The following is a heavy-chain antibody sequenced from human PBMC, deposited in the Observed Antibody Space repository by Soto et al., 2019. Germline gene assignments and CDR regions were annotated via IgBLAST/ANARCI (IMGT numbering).Heavy chain of an antibody. Sequence: GSLRLSCAASGFTLSTYAMHWVRQAPGKGLEWVAGISYDGSNKYYADSVKGRFSISRDSSKSTLYLQMNSLRAEDTAVYYCARADHYFDSGTTYNWFDPWGQGTLVTSPQ. CDR1: GFTLSTYA. CDR3: ARADHYFDSGTTYNWFDP. J-gene: IGHJ5*02. D-gene: IGHD3-22*01. CDR2: ISYDGSNK. V-gene: IGHV3-30-3*01.